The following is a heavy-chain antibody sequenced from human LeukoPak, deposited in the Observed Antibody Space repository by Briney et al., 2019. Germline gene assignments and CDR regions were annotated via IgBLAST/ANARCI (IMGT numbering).Heavy chain of an antibody. CDR2: INPSGGST. Sequence: ASVKVSCKASGYTFTSYYMHWVRQAPGQGLEWMGIINPSGGSTSYAQKFQGRVTMTRDTSTSTVYMELSSLRSEDTAVYYCARDHLELHYYDSSGYYDYWGQGTLVTVSS. CDR3: ARDHLELHYYDSSGYYDY. J-gene: IGHJ4*02. CDR1: GYTFTSYY. V-gene: IGHV1-46*01. D-gene: IGHD3-22*01.